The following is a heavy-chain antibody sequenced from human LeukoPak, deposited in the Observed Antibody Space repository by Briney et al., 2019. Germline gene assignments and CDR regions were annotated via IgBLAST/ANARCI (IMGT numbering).Heavy chain of an antibody. D-gene: IGHD4-11*01. J-gene: IGHJ6*03. CDR1: GGSISSGDYY. CDR3: ARDGHDYTSAPGYYYYYYYMDV. CDR2: IYHSGTT. V-gene: IGHV4-30-4*08. Sequence: PSETLSLTCTVSGGSISSGDYYWSWIRQPPGKGLEWIGYIYHSGTTYYSPSLKSRVTISVDTSKNQFSLKLSPVTAADTAVYYCARDGHDYTSAPGYYYYYYYMDVWGKGTTVTVSS.